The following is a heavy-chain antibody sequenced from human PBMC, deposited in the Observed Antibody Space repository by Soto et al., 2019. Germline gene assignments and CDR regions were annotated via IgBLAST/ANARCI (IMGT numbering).Heavy chain of an antibody. CDR2: IWYDGSNK. Sequence: QVQLVESGGGVVQPGRSLRLSCAASGFTFSSYGMHWVRQAPGKGLEWVAVIWYDGSNKYYADSVKGRFTISRDNSKNPLYLQMNSLRAEDTAVYYCARGVGDYPRDWFDPWGQGTLVTVSS. J-gene: IGHJ5*02. D-gene: IGHD4-17*01. CDR3: ARGVGDYPRDWFDP. V-gene: IGHV3-33*01. CDR1: GFTFSSYG.